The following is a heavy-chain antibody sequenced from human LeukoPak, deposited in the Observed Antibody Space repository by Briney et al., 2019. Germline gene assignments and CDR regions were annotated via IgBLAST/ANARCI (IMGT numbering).Heavy chain of an antibody. CDR1: GGSFSGCY. J-gene: IGHJ5*02. Sequence: PSETLSLTCAVYGGSFSGCYWSWIRQPPGKGLEWIGEINHSGSTNYNPSLKSRVTISVDTSKNQFSLKLSSVTAADTAVYYCARGSGTYYYDSGGYLNWFDPWGQGILVTVSS. CDR3: ARGSGTYYYDSGGYLNWFDP. CDR2: INHSGST. D-gene: IGHD3-22*01. V-gene: IGHV4-34*01.